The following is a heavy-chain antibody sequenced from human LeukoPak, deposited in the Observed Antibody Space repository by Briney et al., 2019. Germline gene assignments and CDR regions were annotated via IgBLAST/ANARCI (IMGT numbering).Heavy chain of an antibody. CDR1: GFTFSSYG. CDR2: IRYDGSNK. D-gene: IGHD2-21*01. V-gene: IGHV3-30*02. CDR3: ARARSGMWFPWGY. Sequence: GGSLRLSCAASGFTFSSYGMHWVRQAPGKGLEWVAFIRYDGSNKYYADSVKGRFTISRDNSKNTLYLQMNSLRAEDTAVYYCARARSGMWFPWGYWGQGTLVTVSS. J-gene: IGHJ4*02.